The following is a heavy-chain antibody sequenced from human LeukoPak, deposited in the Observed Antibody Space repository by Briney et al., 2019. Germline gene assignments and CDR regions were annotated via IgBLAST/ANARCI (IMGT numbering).Heavy chain of an antibody. V-gene: IGHV4-39*01. CDR3: ARHTYYYDSSGYYPNWFDP. D-gene: IGHD3-22*01. CDR2: IYYSGST. CDR1: GGSISSSSYY. Sequence: SETLSLTCTVSGGSISSSSYYWGWIRQPPGTGLEWIGSIYYSGSTYYNPSLKSRVTISVDTSKNQFSLKLSSVTAADTAVYYCARHTYYYDSSGYYPNWFDPWGQGTLVTVSS. J-gene: IGHJ5*02.